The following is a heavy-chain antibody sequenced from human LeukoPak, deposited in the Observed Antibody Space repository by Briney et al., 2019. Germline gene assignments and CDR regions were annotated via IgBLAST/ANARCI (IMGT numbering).Heavy chain of an antibody. CDR3: AKDSGYSYGYYYYYYGMDV. D-gene: IGHD5-18*01. CDR2: ISGDGGST. Sequence: PGGSLRLSCAASGFTFDGYAMHWVRQAPGKGLEWVSLISGDGGSTYYADSVKGRFTISRDNSKNSLYLQMNSLRTEDTALYYCAKDSGYSYGYYYYYYGMDVWGQGTTVTVSS. V-gene: IGHV3-43*02. CDR1: GFTFDGYA. J-gene: IGHJ6*02.